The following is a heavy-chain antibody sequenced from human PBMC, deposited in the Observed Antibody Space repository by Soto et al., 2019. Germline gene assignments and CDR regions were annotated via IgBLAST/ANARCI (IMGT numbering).Heavy chain of an antibody. V-gene: IGHV3-23*01. Sequence: EVQLLESGGGLVQPGGSLRLSCAASGFSLSTYGATWVRQAPGKGLEWVSGFSGGSGTTHYADSVKGRFSITRDNSKNTAHLEMNSLRVEDTAIYYCAKWNGYGDYWGQGILVTVSS. CDR1: GFSLSTYG. J-gene: IGHJ4*02. CDR2: FSGGSGTT. D-gene: IGHD1-1*01. CDR3: AKWNGYGDY.